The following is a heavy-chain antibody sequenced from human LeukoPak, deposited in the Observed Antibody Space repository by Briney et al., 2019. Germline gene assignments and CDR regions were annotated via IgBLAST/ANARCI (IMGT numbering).Heavy chain of an antibody. CDR2: IYYSGST. D-gene: IGHD6-13*01. Sequence: SETLSLTCTVSGGSISSYYWSWIRQPPGKGLEWIGYIYYSGSTNYNPSLKSRVTISVDTSKNQFSLKLSSVTAAVTAVYYCARHTPGIAAAAPRYFDYWGQGTLVTVSS. V-gene: IGHV4-59*08. CDR1: GGSISSYY. J-gene: IGHJ4*02. CDR3: ARHTPGIAAAAPRYFDY.